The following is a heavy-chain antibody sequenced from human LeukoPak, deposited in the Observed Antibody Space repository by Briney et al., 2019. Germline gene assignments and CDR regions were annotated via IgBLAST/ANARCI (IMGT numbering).Heavy chain of an antibody. Sequence: SQTLSLTCAISGDSVSRTNAAWNWRRQSPKRGLEWLGRTYYRTRWYSDSAVSVKSRIIINPDTSKNQFSLQLITMTPADTAVYYCATGGFGITVALFDQWGQGTPVTVSS. CDR2: TYYRTRWYS. V-gene: IGHV6-1*01. D-gene: IGHD6-19*01. CDR3: ATGGFGITVALFDQ. CDR1: GDSVSRTNAA. J-gene: IGHJ4*02.